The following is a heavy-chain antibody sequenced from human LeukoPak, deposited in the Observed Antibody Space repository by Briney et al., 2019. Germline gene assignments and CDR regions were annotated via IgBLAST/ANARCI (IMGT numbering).Heavy chain of an antibody. D-gene: IGHD2-2*01. CDR3: ARVSSIMGGGYNFFDP. Sequence: SVKVSCRASGGIFSSKDITWVRQAPGQGLEWVGGMTPASGTGNTAQKFQGRVAVTADESTTTVYMELSSLRSDDTALYYCARVSSIMGGGYNFFDPWGQGTLVTVSS. CDR2: MTPASGTG. CDR1: GGIFSSKD. J-gene: IGHJ5*02. V-gene: IGHV1-69*13.